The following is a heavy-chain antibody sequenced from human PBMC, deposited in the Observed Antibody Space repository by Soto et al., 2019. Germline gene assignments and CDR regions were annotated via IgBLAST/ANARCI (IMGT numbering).Heavy chain of an antibody. V-gene: IGHV4-39*01. CDR2: IFYTGST. D-gene: IGHD3-22*01. CDR3: ARQNYYDSSCYNY. Sequence: SDTLSHTFTGSVSAFSSGDYFWSWRRQPHGKGLEWIGNIFYTGSTFYNPSLKSRVTISADMSRNQFSLKLSSVTAADTAVYYCARQNYYDSSCYNYWGQG. J-gene: IGHJ4*02. CDR1: VSAFSSGDYF.